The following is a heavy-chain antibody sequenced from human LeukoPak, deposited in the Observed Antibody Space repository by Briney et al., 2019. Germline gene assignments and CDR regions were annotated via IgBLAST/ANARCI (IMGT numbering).Heavy chain of an antibody. CDR1: GFTFGDYA. Sequence: GGSLRLSCTASGFTFGDYAMSWVRQAPGKGLEWVGFIRSKAYGGTTEYAASVKGRFTISRDDSKSIAYLQMNSLKTEDTAVYYCTRDGSFLTGYYPPDYWGQGTLVTVSS. CDR2: IRSKAYGGTT. J-gene: IGHJ4*02. CDR3: TRDGSFLTGYYPPDY. D-gene: IGHD3-9*01. V-gene: IGHV3-49*04.